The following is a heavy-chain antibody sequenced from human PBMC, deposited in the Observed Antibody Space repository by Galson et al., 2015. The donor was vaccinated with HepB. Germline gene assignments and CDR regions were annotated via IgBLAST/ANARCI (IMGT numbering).Heavy chain of an antibody. J-gene: IGHJ4*02. CDR2: INAGNGNT. CDR1: GYTFTSYA. V-gene: IGHV1-3*01. D-gene: IGHD4-23*01. CDR3: ARVDYGGTPPFDY. Sequence: SVKVSCKASGYTFTSYAMHWVRQAPGQRLEWMGWINAGNGNTKYSQKFQGRVTITRDTSASTAYMELSSLRSEDTAVYYCARVDYGGTPPFDYWGQGTLVTVSS.